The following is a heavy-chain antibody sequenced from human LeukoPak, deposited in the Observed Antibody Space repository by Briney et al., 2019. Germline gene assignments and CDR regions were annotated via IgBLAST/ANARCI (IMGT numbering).Heavy chain of an antibody. V-gene: IGHV1-24*01. D-gene: IGHD6-19*01. J-gene: IGHJ4*02. Sequence: ASVKVSCKVSGYTLTELAMHGVREAPGKGLEWMGGFDPEDGETIYAQKFQGRVTMTEDTSTDTAYMELSSLRSEDTAVYYCATAGYSSGWPFDYWGQGTLVTVSS. CDR3: ATAGYSSGWPFDY. CDR1: GYTLTELA. CDR2: FDPEDGET.